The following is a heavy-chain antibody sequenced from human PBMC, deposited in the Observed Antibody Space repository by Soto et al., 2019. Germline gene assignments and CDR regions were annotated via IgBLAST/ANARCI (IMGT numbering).Heavy chain of an antibody. CDR1: GFTFSNAW. Sequence: GGSLRLSCAASGFTFSNAWMNWVRQAPGKGLEWVGRIESKTDGGTTDYAAPVKGRFTISRDDSKNTLYLQMNSLKTEDTAVYYCTTDLPPSIAAAGPYYFDYWGQGTLVTVSS. V-gene: IGHV3-15*07. D-gene: IGHD6-13*01. CDR2: IESKTDGGTT. CDR3: TTDLPPSIAAAGPYYFDY. J-gene: IGHJ4*02.